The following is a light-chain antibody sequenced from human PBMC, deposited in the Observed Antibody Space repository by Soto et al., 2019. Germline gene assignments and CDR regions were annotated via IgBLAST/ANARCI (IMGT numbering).Light chain of an antibody. CDR3: QQDESSPRT. Sequence: ETVLTQSPGTLSLSPGERATLSCRASQSVGCSLASYQQRPGQAPRLLVYHTSNRATGLPDRFSASGSGTDFTLTISRLEPEAFAVYYCQQDESSPRTFGQGTKVEMK. J-gene: IGKJ1*01. V-gene: IGKV3-20*01. CDR2: HTS. CDR1: QSVGCS.